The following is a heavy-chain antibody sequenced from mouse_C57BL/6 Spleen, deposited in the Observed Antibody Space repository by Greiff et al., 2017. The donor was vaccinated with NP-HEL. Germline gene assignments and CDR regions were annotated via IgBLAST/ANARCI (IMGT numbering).Heavy chain of an antibody. D-gene: IGHD1-1*01. J-gene: IGHJ4*01. CDR3: TRDHYYGSDDYAMDY. V-gene: IGHV6-6*01. CDR1: GFTFSDAW. CDR2: IRNKANNHAT. Sequence: EVHLVESGGGLVQPGGSMKLSCAASGFTFSDAWMDWVRQSPEKGLEWVAEIRNKANNHATYYAESVKGRFTISRDDSKSSVYLQMNSLRAEDTGIYYCTRDHYYGSDDYAMDYWGQGTSVTVSS.